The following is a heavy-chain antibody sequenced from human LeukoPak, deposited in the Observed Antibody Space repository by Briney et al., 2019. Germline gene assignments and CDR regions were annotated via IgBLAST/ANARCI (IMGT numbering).Heavy chain of an antibody. CDR1: GFTFSSYA. CDR3: ARGLGTGSLGPNYYYYGMDV. J-gene: IGHJ6*02. D-gene: IGHD3/OR15-3a*01. V-gene: IGHV3-23*01. CDR2: ISGSGGST. Sequence: GGSLRLSCAASGFTFSSYAMSWVRQAPGKGLEWVSAISGSGGSTYYADSVKGRFTISRDNSKNTLYLQMNSLRAEDTAVYYCARGLGTGSLGPNYYYYGMDVWGQGTTVTVSS.